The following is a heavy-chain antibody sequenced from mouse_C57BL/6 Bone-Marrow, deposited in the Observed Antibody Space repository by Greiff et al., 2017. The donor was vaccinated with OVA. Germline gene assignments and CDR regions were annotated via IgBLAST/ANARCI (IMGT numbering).Heavy chain of an antibody. CDR3: ARGGYWYFDV. CDR2: IYPRSGNT. V-gene: IGHV1-81*01. J-gene: IGHJ1*03. CDR1: GYTFTSYG. Sequence: VQLQQSGAELARPGASVKLSCKASGYTFTSYGISWVKQRTGQGLEWIGEIYPRSGNTYYNEKFKGKATLTADKSSSTAYMELRSLTSEDAAVYFCARGGYWYFDVWGTGTTVTVSS.